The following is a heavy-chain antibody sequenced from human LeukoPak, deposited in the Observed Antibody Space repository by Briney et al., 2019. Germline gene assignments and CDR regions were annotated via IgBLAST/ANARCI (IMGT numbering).Heavy chain of an antibody. D-gene: IGHD3-10*01. J-gene: IGHJ4*02. V-gene: IGHV4-34*01. CDR2: INHSGST. Sequence: SETLPLTCAVYGGSFSGYYWSWIRQPPGKGLEWIGEINHSGSTNYNPSLKSRVTISVDTSKNQFSLKLSSVTAADTAVYYCARGRRWFGELLRVYFDYRGQGTLVTVSS. CDR3: ARGRRWFGELLRVYFDY. CDR1: GGSFSGYY.